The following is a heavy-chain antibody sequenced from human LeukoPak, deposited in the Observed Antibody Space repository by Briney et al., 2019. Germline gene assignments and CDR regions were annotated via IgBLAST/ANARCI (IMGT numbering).Heavy chain of an antibody. J-gene: IGHJ3*01. CDR2: IWYDGSDK. Sequence: GGSLRLSCAASGFTFSSYGMHWVRQAPGKGLEWVAVIWYDGSDKYYADSVKGRFTISRDNSKNTLYLQMNSLRAEDTAVYYCARSSYSSSSSVWGQGTMVTVSS. CDR1: GFTFSSYG. D-gene: IGHD6-6*01. CDR3: ARSSYSSSSSV. V-gene: IGHV3-33*01.